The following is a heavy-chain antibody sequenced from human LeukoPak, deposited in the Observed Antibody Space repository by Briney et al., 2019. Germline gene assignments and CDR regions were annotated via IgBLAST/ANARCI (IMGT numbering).Heavy chain of an antibody. CDR1: GYTFTGYY. Sequence: ASVKVSCKASGYTFTGYYMHWVRQAPGQGLEWMGWINPNSGGTNYAQKFQGRVTMTRDTSISTAYMELSRLRFDDTAVYYCARDREAWELLPTLDYWGQGTLVTVSS. V-gene: IGHV1-2*02. CDR3: ARDREAWELLPTLDY. J-gene: IGHJ4*02. CDR2: INPNSGGT. D-gene: IGHD1-26*01.